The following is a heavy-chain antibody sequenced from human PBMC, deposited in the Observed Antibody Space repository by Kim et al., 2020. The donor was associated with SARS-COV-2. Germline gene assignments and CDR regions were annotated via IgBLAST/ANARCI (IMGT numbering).Heavy chain of an antibody. V-gene: IGHV1-46*01. CDR3: ASNYYDGMDV. J-gene: IGHJ6*02. CDR2: GST. Sequence: GSTSYAQKFQGRVTMTSDTSTSTVYLELSSLGSEDTAVYYWASNYYDGMDVWGQGTTVTVSS.